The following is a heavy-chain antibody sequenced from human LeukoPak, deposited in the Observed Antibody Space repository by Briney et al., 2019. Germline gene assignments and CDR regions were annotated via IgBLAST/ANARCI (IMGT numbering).Heavy chain of an antibody. CDR1: GFTFSTYA. CDR2: ISGGGGNT. CDR3: AKDPNYYDSIGPSGP. Sequence: PGGSLRLSCAATGFTFSTYAMNWVRQAPGKGLDWVSAISGGGGNTYYADSVKGRFTISRDNSKNTLYLQMNTLRAEDTAIYYCAKDPNYYDSIGPSGPWGQGTLVTVSS. J-gene: IGHJ5*02. V-gene: IGHV3-23*01. D-gene: IGHD3-22*01.